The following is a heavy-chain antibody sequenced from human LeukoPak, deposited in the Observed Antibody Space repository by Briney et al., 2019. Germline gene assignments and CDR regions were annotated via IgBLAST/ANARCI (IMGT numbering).Heavy chain of an antibody. Sequence: GGSLRLSCAASGFTFSSYAMSWVRQAPGKGLEWVSAISGSGGSTYYADSMKGRFTISRDNAKNSLYLQMNSLRAEDTAVYYCARDLKQLVRGRYYYYYMDVWGKGTTVTVSS. V-gene: IGHV3-23*01. CDR3: ARDLKQLVRGRYYYYYMDV. D-gene: IGHD6-6*01. J-gene: IGHJ6*03. CDR2: ISGSGGST. CDR1: GFTFSSYA.